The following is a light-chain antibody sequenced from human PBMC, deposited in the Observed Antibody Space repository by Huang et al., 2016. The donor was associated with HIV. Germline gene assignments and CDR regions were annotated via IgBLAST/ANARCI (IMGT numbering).Light chain of an antibody. CDR2: GAS. Sequence: DIQMTQSPSSLSASVGDRVVITCRASESISNYLNWFQQKPGKAPKLLIYGASSLRIGVPSRFSGSASETDFTLTISSLQPEYFASYYCLQTYNTPPTFGQGTRLEI. V-gene: IGKV1-39*01. CDR3: LQTYNTPPT. J-gene: IGKJ1*01. CDR1: ESISNY.